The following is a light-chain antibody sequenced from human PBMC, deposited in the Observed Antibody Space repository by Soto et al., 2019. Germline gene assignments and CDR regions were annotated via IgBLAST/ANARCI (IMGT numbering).Light chain of an antibody. J-gene: IGKJ1*01. CDR1: QSISSW. CDR3: QPYNSYSRT. Sequence: DIQMTQSPSTLSASVGDRVTITCRASQSISSWLAWFQHKPGKAPKLLIYKASILESGVPSRFSGSGSGIEFTLTISSLQPDDSATYYCQPYNSYSRTFGQGTKVEIK. CDR2: KAS. V-gene: IGKV1-5*03.